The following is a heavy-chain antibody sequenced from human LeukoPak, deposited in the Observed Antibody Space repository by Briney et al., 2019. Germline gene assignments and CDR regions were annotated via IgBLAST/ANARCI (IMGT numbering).Heavy chain of an antibody. CDR2: ISYDGSNK. D-gene: IGHD3-9*01. V-gene: IGHV3-30*18. CDR1: GFTFSSYG. CDR3: AKDDEYRMGGQYDILTGSLFDY. J-gene: IGHJ4*02. Sequence: GGSLRLSCAASGFTFSSYGMHWVRQAPGKGLEWVAVISYDGSNKYYADSVKGRFTISRDNSKNTLYLQMNSLRAEDTALYYCAKDDEYRMGGQYDILTGSLFDYWGQGTLVTVSS.